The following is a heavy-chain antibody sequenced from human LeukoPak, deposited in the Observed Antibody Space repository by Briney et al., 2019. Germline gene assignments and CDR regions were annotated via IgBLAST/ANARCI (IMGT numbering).Heavy chain of an antibody. CDR2: IRQDGSDN. J-gene: IGHJ4*02. CDR3: ARDRDCGDGGCYPHFDY. V-gene: IGHV3-7*01. D-gene: IGHD2-15*01. Sequence: GGSLRLSCAASGFTFSSNWMSWVRQAPGKGLEWVANIRQDGSDNYYMDSVKGRFTISRDNAKNSLSLQMNSLRVEDTAVYYCARDRDCGDGGCYPHFDYWGQGVRVTVSS. CDR1: GFTFSSNW.